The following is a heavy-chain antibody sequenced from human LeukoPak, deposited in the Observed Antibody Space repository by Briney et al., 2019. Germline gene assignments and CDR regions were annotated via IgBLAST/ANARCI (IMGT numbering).Heavy chain of an antibody. J-gene: IGHJ4*02. D-gene: IGHD6-19*01. CDR2: INSDGSST. CDR1: GFTFSSYW. CDR3: ARARSGWYLGQFDY. Sequence: SGGSLRLSCAASGFTFSSYWMHWVRQAPGKGLVWVSRINSDGSSTSYADSVKGRFTISRDNAKNTLYLQMNSLRAEDTAVYYCARARSGWYLGQFDYWGQGTLVTVSS. V-gene: IGHV3-74*01.